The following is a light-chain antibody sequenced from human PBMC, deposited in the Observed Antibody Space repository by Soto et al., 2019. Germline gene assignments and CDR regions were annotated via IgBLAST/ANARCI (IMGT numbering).Light chain of an antibody. CDR3: SSYAGSDNVV. CDR2: GNN. J-gene: IGLJ1*01. Sequence: QSVLTQPPSVAGAPGQRVTISCTGSSSDIGAGYDVHWYQQLPGTAPQLLIYGNNNRPSGVPDRFSGSRSGTSASLAITGLQAEDEADYYCSSYAGSDNVVFGTGTKVTVL. V-gene: IGLV1-40*01. CDR1: SSDIGAGYD.